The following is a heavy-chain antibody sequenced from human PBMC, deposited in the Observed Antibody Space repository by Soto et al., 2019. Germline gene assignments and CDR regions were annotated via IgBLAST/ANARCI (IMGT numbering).Heavy chain of an antibody. V-gene: IGHV1-69*05. CDR3: XXXXXXSSGLDY. CDR2: IIPIFGTA. J-gene: IGHJ4*02. D-gene: IGHD3-10*01. Sequence: QVQLVQSGAEVKKPGSSVKVSCKASGGTFSSYAISWVRQAPGQGLEWMGGIIPIFGTANYAQKFQGRVXXXXXESXXXXXXXXXXXXXXXTAXYYXXXXXXXSSGLDYWGQGTLVTVSS. CDR1: GGTFSSYA.